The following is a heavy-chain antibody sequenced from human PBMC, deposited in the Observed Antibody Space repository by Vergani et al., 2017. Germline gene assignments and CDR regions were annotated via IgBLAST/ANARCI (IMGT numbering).Heavy chain of an antibody. CDR3: ARQRPGSGWSPGDFDD. J-gene: IGHJ4*02. V-gene: IGHV4-39*01. CDR1: GGSISSSSYY. Sequence: QLQLQESGPGLVKPSETLSLTCTVSGGSISSSSYYWGWIRQPPGKGLEWIGSIYYSGSTYYNPSLKSRVTISVDTSKNQFSLKLSSVTAADSAVYYCARQRPGSGWSPGDFDDWGQGSLVTVSS. CDR2: IYYSGST. D-gene: IGHD6-19*01.